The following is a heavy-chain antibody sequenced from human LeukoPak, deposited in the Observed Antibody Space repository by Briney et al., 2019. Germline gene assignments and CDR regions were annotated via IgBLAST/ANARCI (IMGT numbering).Heavy chain of an antibody. V-gene: IGHV1-69*04. J-gene: IGHJ4*02. D-gene: IGHD5-24*01. CDR1: GGTFSSYA. Sequence: SVKVSCKASGGTFSSYAISWVRQAPGQGLEWMGRIIPIFGIANYAQMFQGRVTITADKSTSTAYMELSSLRSEDTAVYYCAREDEMATIPFDYWGQGTLVTVSS. CDR3: AREDEMATIPFDY. CDR2: IIPIFGIA.